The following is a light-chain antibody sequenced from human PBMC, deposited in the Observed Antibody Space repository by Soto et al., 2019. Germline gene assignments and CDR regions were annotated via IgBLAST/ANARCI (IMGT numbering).Light chain of an antibody. CDR1: PSVSSN. J-gene: IGKJ4*01. CDR3: QQYNNWPLT. Sequence: EIVMTQSPATLSVSPGERATLSCRASPSVSSNLAWYQQKPGQAPRRLIYGASTRATGIPARFSGSGSGTEFTLTISSLQSEDFAVYHCQQYNNWPLTFGGGTKVEIK. CDR2: GAS. V-gene: IGKV3-15*01.